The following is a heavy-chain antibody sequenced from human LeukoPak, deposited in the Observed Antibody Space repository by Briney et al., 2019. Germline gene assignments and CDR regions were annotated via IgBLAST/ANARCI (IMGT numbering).Heavy chain of an antibody. Sequence: ASVKVSCKASGGTFSSYAISWVRQAPGQGLEWMGRIIPILGIANYAQKFQGRVTITADKSTSTAYMELSSLRSDDTAVYYCARAPRRVGGSSWSTTDTDPWGQGTLVTVSS. CDR3: ARAPRRVGGSSWSTTDTDP. J-gene: IGHJ5*02. CDR2: IIPILGIA. D-gene: IGHD6-13*01. V-gene: IGHV1-69*04. CDR1: GGTFSSYA.